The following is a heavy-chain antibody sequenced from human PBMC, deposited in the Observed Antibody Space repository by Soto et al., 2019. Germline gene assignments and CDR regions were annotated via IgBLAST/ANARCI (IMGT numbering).Heavy chain of an antibody. CDR2: INPNSGGT. Sequence: QVQLVQSGAEVKKPGASVKVSCKASGYTFTGYYMHWVRQAPGQGLEWMGWINPNSGGTNYAQKFQGWVTRTRDTSISTAYMELSRLRSDDTAVYYCARAHCGGDCYSGVDYWGHGTLVTVSS. V-gene: IGHV1-2*04. J-gene: IGHJ4*01. D-gene: IGHD2-21*02. CDR3: ARAHCGGDCYSGVDY. CDR1: GYTFTGYY.